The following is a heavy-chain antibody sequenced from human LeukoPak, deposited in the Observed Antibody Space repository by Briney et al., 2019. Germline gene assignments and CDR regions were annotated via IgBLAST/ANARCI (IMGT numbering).Heavy chain of an antibody. J-gene: IGHJ5*02. Sequence: PGGSLRLSCAASGFTFSSYGMHWVRQAPGKGLEWVSGISWNSGSIGYADSVKGRFTISRDNAKNSLYLQMNSLRAEDTALYYCAKVAVAGPFDPWGQGTLVTVSS. CDR3: AKVAVAGPFDP. D-gene: IGHD6-19*01. CDR1: GFTFSSYG. V-gene: IGHV3-9*01. CDR2: ISWNSGSI.